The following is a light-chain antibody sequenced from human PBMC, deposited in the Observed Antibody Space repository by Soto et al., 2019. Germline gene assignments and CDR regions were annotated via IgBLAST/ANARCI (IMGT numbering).Light chain of an antibody. V-gene: IGKV1-39*01. CDR3: QQSYSTPLT. J-gene: IGKJ4*01. CDR2: TAY. Sequence: GDRVTITCLASQTISRYLNWYQQKPGKAPKLLIFTAYSLQSGVPSRFSGSGSGTDFTLTIASLQPEDSATYFCQQSYSTPLTVGGGTKVEIK. CDR1: QTISRY.